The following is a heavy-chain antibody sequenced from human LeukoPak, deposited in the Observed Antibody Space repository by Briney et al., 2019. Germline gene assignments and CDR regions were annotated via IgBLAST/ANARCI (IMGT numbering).Heavy chain of an antibody. CDR1: GFTFSNYA. J-gene: IGHJ4*02. CDR2: ISGSGGST. CDR3: ARENRRADY. Sequence: GGSLRLSCAASGFTFSNYAMSWVRQAPGKGLEWVSAISGSGGSTYYADSVKGRFTISRGNSRNTLYLQMNSLRAEDTAVYYCARENRRADYWGQGTLVTVSS. V-gene: IGHV3-23*01.